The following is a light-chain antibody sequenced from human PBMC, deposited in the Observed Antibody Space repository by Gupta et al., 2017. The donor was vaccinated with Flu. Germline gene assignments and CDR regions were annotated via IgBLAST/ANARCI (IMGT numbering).Light chain of an antibody. CDR1: QSVSSSY. J-gene: IGKJ2*01. V-gene: IGKV3-20*01. Sequence: EIVLTQSPGTLSLSPGERATLSCRASQSVSSSYLAWDQQKPGQAPRLLIYGASSRATGIPDRFSGSGSWTDFTPTISRLEPEDFAVYYCQQYGSSPYTFGQGTKLEIK. CDR2: GAS. CDR3: QQYGSSPYT.